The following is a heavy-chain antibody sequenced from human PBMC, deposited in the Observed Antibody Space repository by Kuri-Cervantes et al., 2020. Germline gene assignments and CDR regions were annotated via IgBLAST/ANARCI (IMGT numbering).Heavy chain of an antibody. Sequence: GGSLRLSCAASGFTFSSYGMHWVRQAPGKGLEWVAVISYDGSNKYYADSVKGRFTTSRDNSKNTLYLQMNSLRAEDTAVYYCARDRPADYWGQGTLVTVSS. CDR2: ISYDGSNK. D-gene: IGHD2-2*01. J-gene: IGHJ4*02. CDR1: GFTFSSYG. V-gene: IGHV3-30*03. CDR3: ARDRPADY.